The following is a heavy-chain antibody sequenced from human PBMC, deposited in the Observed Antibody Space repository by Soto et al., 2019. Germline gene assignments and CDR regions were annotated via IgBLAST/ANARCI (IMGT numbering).Heavy chain of an antibody. Sequence: LRLSCAASGFTFSSHAMSWVRQAPGKGLEWVSTISGGGGSTYYADSVKGRFTLSRDNSKNTLYVQMNSLRAEDTAVYYCAKSSAFSSYCFDYWGQGTLVTVSS. J-gene: IGHJ4*02. CDR1: GFTFSSHA. D-gene: IGHD3-10*01. CDR3: AKSSAFSSYCFDY. V-gene: IGHV3-23*01. CDR2: ISGGGGST.